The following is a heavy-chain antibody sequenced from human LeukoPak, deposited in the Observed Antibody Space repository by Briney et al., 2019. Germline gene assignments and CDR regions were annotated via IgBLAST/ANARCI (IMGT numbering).Heavy chain of an antibody. J-gene: IGHJ5*02. CDR1: GYSFTDYY. D-gene: IGHD2-21*01. Sequence: ASVKVSCKTSGYSFTDYYMHWVRRAPGQGLEWMGWINPNSGGTSSAQKFQGRVTMTRDTSITTVYVEVSWLTSDDTAIYYCARADRLHGGPYLIGPWGQGTLVTVSS. V-gene: IGHV1-2*02. CDR3: ARADRLHGGPYLIGP. CDR2: INPNSGGT.